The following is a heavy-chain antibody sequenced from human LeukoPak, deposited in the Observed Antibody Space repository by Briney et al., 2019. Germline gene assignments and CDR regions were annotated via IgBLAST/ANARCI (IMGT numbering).Heavy chain of an antibody. J-gene: IGHJ4*02. CDR2: ISYDGSNK. CDR3: ARGLGYSSGQDYFDF. D-gene: IGHD6-19*01. CDR1: GFTFSSSA. V-gene: IGHV3-30-3*01. Sequence: GGSLRLSCSASGFTFSSSAMHWVRQAPGKGLEWVAVISYDGSNKYYADSVKGRFTISRDNSKNTLYLQMNSLRAEDTAVYYCARGLGYSSGQDYFDFWGQGTLVTASS.